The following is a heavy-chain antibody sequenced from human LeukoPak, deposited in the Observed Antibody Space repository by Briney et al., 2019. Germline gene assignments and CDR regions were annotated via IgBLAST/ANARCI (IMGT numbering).Heavy chain of an antibody. CDR3: ARGGIAAAWDY. CDR2: INHSGST. CDR1: GGSISSGGYY. D-gene: IGHD6-13*01. V-gene: IGHV4-39*07. J-gene: IGHJ4*02. Sequence: SETLSLTCTVSGGSISSGGYYWSWIRQPPGKGLEWIGEINHSGSTNYNPSPKSRVTISVDTSKNQFSLKLSSVTAADTAVYYCARGGIAAAWDYWGQGTLVTVSS.